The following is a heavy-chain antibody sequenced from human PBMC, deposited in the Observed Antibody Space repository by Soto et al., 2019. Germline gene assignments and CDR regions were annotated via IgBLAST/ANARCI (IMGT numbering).Heavy chain of an antibody. J-gene: IGHJ6*02. V-gene: IGHV5-10-1*01. CDR2: IDPTDSFT. Sequence: NWVRQIPGKGLEWVGRIDPTDSFTNYSPPFQGRVTISTDKSLNTAYLQWSSLTASDNAMYYCARREHHYGMDVWGQGTTVTVSS. CDR3: ARREHHYGMDV.